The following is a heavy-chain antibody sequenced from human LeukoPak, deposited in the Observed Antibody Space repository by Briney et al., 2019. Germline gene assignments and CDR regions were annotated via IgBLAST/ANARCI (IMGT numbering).Heavy chain of an antibody. J-gene: IGHJ4*02. CDR3: ARDPYYDILTGYQPPDY. CDR2: IYSGGST. V-gene: IGHV3-66*01. D-gene: IGHD3-9*01. CDR1: GFTFSSYS. Sequence: PGGSLRLSCAASGFTFSSYSMNWVRQAPGKGLEWVSVIYSGGSTYYADSVKGRFTISRDNSKNTLYLQMNSLRAEDTAVYYCARDPYYDILTGYQPPDYWGQGTLVTVSS.